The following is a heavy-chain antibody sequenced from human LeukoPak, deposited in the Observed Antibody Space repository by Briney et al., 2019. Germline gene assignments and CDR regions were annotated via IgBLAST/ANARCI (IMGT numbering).Heavy chain of an antibody. CDR2: ISSNGGST. J-gene: IGHJ6*02. Sequence: PGGSLRLSCAASGFTFSSYAMHWVRQAPGKGLEYFSAISSNGGSTYYANSVKGRFTISRDNSKNTLYLQMGSLRAEDMAVYYCARNNYYDSSGYPPYYYYYGMDVWGQGTTVTVSS. CDR1: GFTFSSYA. D-gene: IGHD3-22*01. V-gene: IGHV3-64*01. CDR3: ARNNYYDSSGYPPYYYYYGMDV.